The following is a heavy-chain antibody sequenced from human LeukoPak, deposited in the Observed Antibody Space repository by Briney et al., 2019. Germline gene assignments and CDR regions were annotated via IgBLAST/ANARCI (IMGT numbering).Heavy chain of an antibody. CDR2: INPSGGST. V-gene: IGHV1-46*01. Sequence: GASVKVSCKASGYTFTSYYMHWVRQAPGQGLEWMGIINPSGGSTSYAQKFQGRVTMTRDTSTSTVYMELSSLRSEDTAVYYCARGGPGQSIAVRYYFDYWGQGTLVTVSS. CDR3: ARGGPGQSIAVRYYFDY. J-gene: IGHJ4*02. D-gene: IGHD6-6*01. CDR1: GYTFTSYY.